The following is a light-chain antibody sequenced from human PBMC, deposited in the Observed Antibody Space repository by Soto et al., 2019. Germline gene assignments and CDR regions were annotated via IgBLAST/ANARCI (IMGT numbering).Light chain of an antibody. CDR2: WAS. V-gene: IGKV4-1*01. CDR3: QQYYSTPPT. Sequence: DIVLTQSPDSLAVSLGERATINCESSQSILYSSNNKNYLAWYQHKPGQPPKLLIYWASTRESGVPDRFSGRGSGTDFPLTISSLQADDVAVYYCQQYYSTPPTFGQGTKVEIK. J-gene: IGKJ1*01. CDR1: QSILYSSNNKNY.